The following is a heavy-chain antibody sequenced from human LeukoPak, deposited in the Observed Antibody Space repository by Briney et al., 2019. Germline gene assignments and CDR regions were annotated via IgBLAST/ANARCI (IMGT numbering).Heavy chain of an antibody. D-gene: IGHD3-10*01. J-gene: IGHJ4*02. Sequence: RPGGSLRLSCVDSGFTFTNAWMSWVRQAPGKGLEWLGRIKSKNAGETTNYAEPVRGRFTISRDDSKSAVYLQMNSLKIEDTAVYYCTTDLGTYYHGSQRLIPIDYWGQGTLVTVSS. V-gene: IGHV3-15*01. CDR1: GFTFTNAW. CDR2: IKSKNAGETT. CDR3: TTDLGTYYHGSQRLIPIDY.